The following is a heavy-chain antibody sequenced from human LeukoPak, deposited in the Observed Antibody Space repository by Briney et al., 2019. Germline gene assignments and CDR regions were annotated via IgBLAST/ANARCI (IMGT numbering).Heavy chain of an antibody. Sequence: GRSLRLSCAASGFTFSSYGMHWVRQAPGKGLEWVAVIWYDGSNKYYGDSVKGRFTISRDNSKKTLYLQMNSLRVEDTAVYYCTRGDGYNDAEYLQHWGQGTLVTVS. CDR2: IWYDGSNK. V-gene: IGHV3-33*01. CDR1: GFTFSSYG. CDR3: TRGDGYNDAEYLQH. D-gene: IGHD5-24*01. J-gene: IGHJ1*01.